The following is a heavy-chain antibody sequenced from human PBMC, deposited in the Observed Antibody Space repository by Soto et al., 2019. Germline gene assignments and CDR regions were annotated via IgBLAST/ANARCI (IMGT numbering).Heavy chain of an antibody. CDR1: GGSISSSSYY. CDR2: IYYSGST. D-gene: IGHD6-13*01. CDR3: ARLYSILETDYYGMDV. Sequence: SETLSLTCTVSGGSISSSSYYWGWIRQPPGKGLEWIGSIYYSGSTYYNPSLKSRVTISVDTSKNQFSLKLSSVTAADTAVYYCARLYSILETDYYGMDVRGQGTTVTVSS. J-gene: IGHJ6*02. V-gene: IGHV4-39*01.